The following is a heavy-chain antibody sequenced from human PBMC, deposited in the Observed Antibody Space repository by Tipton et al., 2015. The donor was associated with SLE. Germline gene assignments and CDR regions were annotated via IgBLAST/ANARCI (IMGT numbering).Heavy chain of an antibody. Sequence: SLRLSCAASGFTVSSNYMNWVRQAPGKGLEWVSVIYSGGTTYYTDSVKGRFTISRANSKNTLYLQMNSLRAEDTAVYYCAKDRGNYDSSGLEAFDIWGQGTMVTVSS. V-gene: IGHV3-66*02. CDR1: GFTVSSNY. D-gene: IGHD3-22*01. CDR3: AKDRGNYDSSGLEAFDI. J-gene: IGHJ3*02. CDR2: IYSGGTT.